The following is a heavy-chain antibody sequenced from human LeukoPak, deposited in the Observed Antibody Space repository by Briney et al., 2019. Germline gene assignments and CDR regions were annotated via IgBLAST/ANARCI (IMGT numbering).Heavy chain of an antibody. CDR2: INPSGGST. J-gene: IGHJ5*02. D-gene: IGHD3-22*01. V-gene: IGHV1-46*01. Sequence: ASVKVSCKASGYTFTSYYMHWVRQAPGQGLEWMGIINPSGGSTSYAQKFQGRATMTRDTSTSTVYMELSSLRSEGTAVYYCARDCCSSGYSPWFDPWGQGTLVTVSS. CDR3: ARDCCSSGYSPWFDP. CDR1: GYTFTSYY.